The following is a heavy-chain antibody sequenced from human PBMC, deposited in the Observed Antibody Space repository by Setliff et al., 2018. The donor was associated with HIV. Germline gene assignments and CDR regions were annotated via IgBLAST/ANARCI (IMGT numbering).Heavy chain of an antibody. J-gene: IGHJ4*02. CDR2: IYYSGST. Sequence: SETLSLTCTVSAGSIRSSTYYWAWIRQPPGKGLEWIGTIYYSGSTYYNPSLKSRATISVDTSKNQFSLKLSPVTAADTAVYYCIIAYSSGWLAPMGFDSWGQGTLVTVSS. CDR3: IIAYSSGWLAPMGFDS. V-gene: IGHV4-39*01. D-gene: IGHD6-19*01. CDR1: AGSIRSSTYY.